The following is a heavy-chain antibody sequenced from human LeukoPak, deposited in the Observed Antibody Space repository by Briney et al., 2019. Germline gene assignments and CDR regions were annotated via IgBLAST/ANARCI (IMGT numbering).Heavy chain of an antibody. CDR3: ASVKLGYCSSTSCGGMDV. CDR2: IIPIFGTA. CDR1: GGTFSSYA. Sequence: SVKVSCTASGGTFSSYAISWVRQAPGQGLEWMGGIIPIFGTANYAQKFQGRVTITADESTSTAYMELSSLRSEDTAVYYCASVKLGYCSSTSCGGMDVWGQGTTVTVSS. J-gene: IGHJ6*02. V-gene: IGHV1-69*13. D-gene: IGHD2-2*01.